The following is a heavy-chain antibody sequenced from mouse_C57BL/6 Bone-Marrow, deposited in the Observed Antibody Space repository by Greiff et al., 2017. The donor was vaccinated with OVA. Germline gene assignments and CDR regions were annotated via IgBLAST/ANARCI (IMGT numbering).Heavy chain of an antibody. V-gene: IGHV1-72*01. Sequence: QVQLKQPGAELVKPGASVKLSCKASGYTFTSYWMHWVKQRPGRGLEWIGRIDPNSGGTKYNEKFKSKATLTVDKPSSTAYMQLSSLTSEDSAVYYCARHYYSNYYFDYWGQGTTLTVSS. D-gene: IGHD2-5*01. CDR3: ARHYYSNYYFDY. J-gene: IGHJ2*01. CDR1: GYTFTSYW. CDR2: IDPNSGGT.